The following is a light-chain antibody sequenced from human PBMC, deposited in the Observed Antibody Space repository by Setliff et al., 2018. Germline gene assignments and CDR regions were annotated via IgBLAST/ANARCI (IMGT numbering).Light chain of an antibody. CDR1: SSDVGSYDL. V-gene: IGLV2-14*03. CDR2: GVS. CDR3: NAYASDTTYV. J-gene: IGLJ1*01. Sequence: QSALAQPASVSGSPGQSITISCSGTSSDVGSYDLVSRYQQHPGKAPKLIIYGVSDRPSGVSSRFSGSKSGNTAYLTISGLQTEDEAEYYCNAYASDTTYVFGSGTKVTVL.